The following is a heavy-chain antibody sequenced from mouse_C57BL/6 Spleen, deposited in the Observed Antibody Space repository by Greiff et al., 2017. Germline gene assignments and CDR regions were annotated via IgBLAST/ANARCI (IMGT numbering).Heavy chain of an antibody. CDR1: GFTFSSYT. Sequence: EVQGVESGGGLVKPGGSLKLSCAASGFTFSSYTMSWVRQTPEKRLEWVATISGGGGNTYYPDSVKGRFTISRDNAKNTLYLQMSSLRSEDTALYYCARQGYYDAMDYWGQGTSVTVSS. CDR3: ARQGYYDAMDY. CDR2: ISGGGGNT. D-gene: IGHD2-2*01. V-gene: IGHV5-9*01. J-gene: IGHJ4*01.